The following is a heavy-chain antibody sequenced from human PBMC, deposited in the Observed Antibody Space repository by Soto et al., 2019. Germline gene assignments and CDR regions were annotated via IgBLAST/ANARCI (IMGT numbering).Heavy chain of an antibody. CDR2: ISPRSSYT. CDR1: GFTFSDEY. D-gene: IGHD3-10*01. CDR3: AGARGPGKGAWFDP. J-gene: IGHJ5*02. V-gene: IGHV3-11*06. Sequence: QVHLVESGGGMVKPGGSLRLSCAASGFTFSDEYMSWIRQAPGRGLERVSYISPRSSYTKYADSVKGRFPISSDDSKNSLYLQMNSLRAEDSAVYYCAGARGPGKGAWFDPWGRGPLVTVSS.